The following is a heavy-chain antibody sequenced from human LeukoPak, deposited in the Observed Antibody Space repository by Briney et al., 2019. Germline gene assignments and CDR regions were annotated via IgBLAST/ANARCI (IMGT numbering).Heavy chain of an antibody. CDR1: GGSISSGSYY. Sequence: RSQTLSLTCTVSGGSISSGSYYWSWIRQPAGKGLEWIGRIYTSGSTNYNPSLKSRVTISVDTSKNQFSLKLSSVTAADTAVYYCARSGGNSFLLGAYRKKKDAFDIWGQGTMVTVSS. CDR3: ARSGGNSFLLGAYRKKKDAFDI. D-gene: IGHD4-23*01. J-gene: IGHJ3*02. V-gene: IGHV4-61*02. CDR2: IYTSGST.